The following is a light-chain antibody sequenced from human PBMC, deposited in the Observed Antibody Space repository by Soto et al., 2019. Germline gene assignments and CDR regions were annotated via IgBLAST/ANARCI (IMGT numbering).Light chain of an antibody. CDR1: SSDVGGYNY. CDR2: DVS. CDR3: SSYTSSSTVV. J-gene: IGLJ2*01. Sequence: QSALTQPASVLGSPGQSITISCTGTSSDVGGYNYVSWYQQHPGKAPKLMIYDVSNRPSGVSNRFSGSKSGNTASLTISGLQAEDEADYYCSSYTSSSTVVFGGGTQLTVL. V-gene: IGLV2-14*01.